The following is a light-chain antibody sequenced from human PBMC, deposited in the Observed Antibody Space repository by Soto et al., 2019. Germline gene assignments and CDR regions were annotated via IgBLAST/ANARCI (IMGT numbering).Light chain of an antibody. CDR3: HSGT. V-gene: IGKV1-5*01. CDR1: QSISKW. J-gene: IGKJ1*01. CDR2: DAS. Sequence: EIQMTQSPSTLSASVGDRVTVTCRASQSISKWLAWYQQKPGKAPKLLIFDASTLESGVPSRFSGSGSGTEFTLTINFLQPDDFATYYCHSGTFGQGTKVDIK.